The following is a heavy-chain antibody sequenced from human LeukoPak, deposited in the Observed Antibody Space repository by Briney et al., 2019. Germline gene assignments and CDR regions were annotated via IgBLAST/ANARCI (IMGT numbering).Heavy chain of an antibody. D-gene: IGHD6-6*01. CDR1: GFTFSSYG. CDR3: AKDTSPPYSSSSEYYFDY. Sequence: GGSLRLSCAASGFTFSSYGTHWVRQAPGKGLEWVAVISYDGSNKYYADSVKGRFTISRDNSKNTLYLQMNSLRAEDTAVYYCAKDTSPPYSSSSEYYFDYWGQGTLVTVSS. J-gene: IGHJ4*02. V-gene: IGHV3-30*18. CDR2: ISYDGSNK.